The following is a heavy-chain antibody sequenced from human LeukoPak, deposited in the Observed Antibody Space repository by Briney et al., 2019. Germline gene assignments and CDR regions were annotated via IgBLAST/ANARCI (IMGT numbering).Heavy chain of an antibody. CDR1: GFTFSSYS. Sequence: GGSLRLSYAASGFTFSSYSMNWVRQAPGKGLEWVSSISSSSSYIYYADSVKGRFTISRDNAKNSLYLQMNSLRAEDTAVYYCARSLGYCSSASCYGGGSDSWGQGILVTVSS. CDR2: ISSSSSYI. J-gene: IGHJ4*02. CDR3: ARSLGYCSSASCYGGGSDS. D-gene: IGHD2-2*01. V-gene: IGHV3-21*01.